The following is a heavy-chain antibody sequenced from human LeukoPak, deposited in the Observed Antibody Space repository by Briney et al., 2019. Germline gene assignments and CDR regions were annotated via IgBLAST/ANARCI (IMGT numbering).Heavy chain of an antibody. V-gene: IGHV3-66*01. D-gene: IGHD1-26*01. CDR2: IYSGGST. CDR3: ARESSPGWELLGSFDY. CDR1: GFTVSSNY. J-gene: IGHJ4*02. Sequence: GGSLRLSCAASGFTVSSNYMSWVRQAPGKGLEWVSVIYSGGSTYYADSVKGRFTISRDNSKNTLYLQMNSLRAEDTAVYYCARESSPGWELLGSFDYWGQGTLVTVSS.